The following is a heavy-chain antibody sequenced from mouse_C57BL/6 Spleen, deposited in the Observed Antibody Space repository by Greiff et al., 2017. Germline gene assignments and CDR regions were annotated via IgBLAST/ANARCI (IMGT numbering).Heavy chain of an antibody. Sequence: EVKVEESGGGLVQPGGSMKLSCVASGFTFSNYWMNWVRQSPEKGLEWVAQIRLKSDNYATHYAESVKGRFTISRDDSKSSVYLQMNNLRAEDTGIYYCTVDYYGSSPDYWGQGTTLTVSS. V-gene: IGHV6-3*01. D-gene: IGHD1-1*01. CDR1: GFTFSNYW. CDR2: IRLKSDNYAT. CDR3: TVDYYGSSPDY. J-gene: IGHJ2*01.